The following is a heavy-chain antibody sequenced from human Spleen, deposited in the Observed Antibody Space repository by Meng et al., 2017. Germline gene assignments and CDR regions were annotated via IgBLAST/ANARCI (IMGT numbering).Heavy chain of an antibody. V-gene: IGHV3-30*07. J-gene: IGHJ5*02. CDR2: VSYDGGNK. CDR3: ARDEGGYCSGGTCYP. Sequence: GESLKISCAASGFTFSSFAMDWVRQAPGKGLDWVATVSYDGGNKYYADSVKGRFTIFRDNSENTVYLQMNRLRAEDTAVYYCARDEGGYCSGGTCYPWGQGTLVTVSS. CDR1: GFTFSSFA. D-gene: IGHD2-15*01.